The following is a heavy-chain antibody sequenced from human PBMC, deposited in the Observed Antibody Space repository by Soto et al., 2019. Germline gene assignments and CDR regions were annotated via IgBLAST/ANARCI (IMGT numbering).Heavy chain of an antibody. V-gene: IGHV4-30-4*01. Sequence: PSETLSLTCTVSGDSISSGDYYWTWIRQPPGKGLEWIGYVYYTGSTFNTPSLKSRVTISVDTSKNQFSLQLSSVTAADTAVYYCARLGGYCSSTSCYGYYGMDVWGQGPTVTVPS. CDR3: ARLGGYCSSTSCYGYYGMDV. D-gene: IGHD2-2*01. CDR1: GDSISSGDYY. CDR2: VYYTGST. J-gene: IGHJ6*02.